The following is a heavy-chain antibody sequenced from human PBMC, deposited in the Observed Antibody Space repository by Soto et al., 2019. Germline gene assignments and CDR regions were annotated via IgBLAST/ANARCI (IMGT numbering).Heavy chain of an antibody. J-gene: IGHJ4*02. CDR1: GGSFSSYG. D-gene: IGHD3-22*01. V-gene: IGHV1-69*06. CDR3: ARERRIYYDSSGPLDY. Sequence: QVQLVQSGAEVKKPGSSVKVSCKASGGSFSSYGITWVRQAPGQGLEWMGGIIPNFDTANYAQRLQGRFTITADKSTSTAYMELSSLRSEDTAVYYCARERRIYYDSSGPLDYWGQGTLVTVSS. CDR2: IIPNFDTA.